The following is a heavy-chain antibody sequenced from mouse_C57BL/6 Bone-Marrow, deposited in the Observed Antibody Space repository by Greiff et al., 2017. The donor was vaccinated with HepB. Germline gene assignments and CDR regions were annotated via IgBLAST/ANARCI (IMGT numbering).Heavy chain of an antibody. CDR2: IDPENGDT. Sequence: VQLQQSGAELVRPGASVKLSCTASGFNIKDDYMHWVKQRPEQGLEWIGWIDPENGDTEYASKFQGKATITADTSSNTAYLQLSSLTSEDTAVYYCTPLLSYYGSRWYFDVWGTGTTVTVSS. CDR1: GFNIKDDY. D-gene: IGHD1-1*01. J-gene: IGHJ1*03. CDR3: TPLLSYYGSRWYFDV. V-gene: IGHV14-4*01.